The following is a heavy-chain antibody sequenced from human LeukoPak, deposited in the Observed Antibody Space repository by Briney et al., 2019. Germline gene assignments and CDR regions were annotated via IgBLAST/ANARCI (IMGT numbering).Heavy chain of an antibody. J-gene: IGHJ4*02. CDR2: IYPGDSDI. CDR1: GYSFTSYW. V-gene: IGHV5-51*01. Sequence: GESLKISCKGFGYSFTSYWIGWVRQMPGKGLEWMGLIYPGDSDIRYSPSFQGQVTISADKSISTAYLQWSSLKASDTAMYYCARREGTAYSSSWYPFDLWGQGTMVTVSS. D-gene: IGHD6-13*01. CDR3: ARREGTAYSSSWYPFDL.